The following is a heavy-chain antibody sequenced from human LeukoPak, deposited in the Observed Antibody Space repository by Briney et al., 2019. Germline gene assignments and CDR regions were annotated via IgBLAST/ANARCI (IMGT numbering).Heavy chain of an antibody. CDR2: IKSKTDGGTT. CDR1: GYSISSGYY. CDR3: TTTPATTFLIFDY. V-gene: IGHV3-15*01. D-gene: IGHD1/OR15-1a*01. J-gene: IGHJ4*02. Sequence: ETLSLTCTVSGYSISSGYYWGWVRQAPGKGLEWVGRIKSKTDGGTTDYAAPVKGRFTISRDDSKNTLYLQMNSLKTEDTAVYYCTTTPATTFLIFDYWGQGTLVTVSS.